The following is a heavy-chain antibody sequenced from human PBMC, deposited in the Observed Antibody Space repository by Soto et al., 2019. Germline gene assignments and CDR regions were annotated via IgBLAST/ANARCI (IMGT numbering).Heavy chain of an antibody. D-gene: IGHD2-2*01. V-gene: IGHV4-34*01. Sequence: SETLSLTCAVYGGFFNGYYWNWIRQPPGKGLEWIGEIDHSGSTQYNPSIKSRVTMSVDTSKNQFSLKLSSVTAADTALYYCARFCTSTSCPHYYGMDVWGQGTTVTVSS. CDR1: GGFFNGYY. J-gene: IGHJ6*02. CDR2: IDHSGST. CDR3: ARFCTSTSCPHYYGMDV.